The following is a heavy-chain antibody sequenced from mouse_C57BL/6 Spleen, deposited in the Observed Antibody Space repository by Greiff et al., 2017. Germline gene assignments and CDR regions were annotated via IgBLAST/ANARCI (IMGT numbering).Heavy chain of an antibody. CDR2: IDPSDSYT. CDR1: GYTFTSYW. Sequence: QVQLQQPGAELVMPGASVKLSCKASGYTFTSYWMHWVKQRPGQGLEWIGEIDPSDSYTNYNQKLKGKSTLTVDKSSSTAYMQLSSLTSEDSAVYYCARGGYDGLPFDYWGQGTTLTVSS. J-gene: IGHJ2*01. CDR3: ARGGYDGLPFDY. V-gene: IGHV1-69*01. D-gene: IGHD2-2*01.